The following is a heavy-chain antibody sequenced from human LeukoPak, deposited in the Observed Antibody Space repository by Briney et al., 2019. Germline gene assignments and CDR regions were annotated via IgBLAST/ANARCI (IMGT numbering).Heavy chain of an antibody. J-gene: IGHJ4*02. CDR2: IYSGGST. CDR1: GFTVSSNY. Sequence: GGSLRLSCAASGFTVSSNYMSWVRQAPGKGLEWVSVIYSGGSTYYADSVKGRFTISRDNSKSTLYLQMNSLRAEDTAVYYCARANVAARAFDYWGQGTLVTVSS. V-gene: IGHV3-53*01. D-gene: IGHD6-6*01. CDR3: ARANVAARAFDY.